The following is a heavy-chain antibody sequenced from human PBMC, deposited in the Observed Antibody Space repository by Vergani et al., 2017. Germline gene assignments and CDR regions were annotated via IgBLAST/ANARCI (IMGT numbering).Heavy chain of an antibody. CDR1: GGTFSSYA. D-gene: IGHD1-7*01. J-gene: IGHJ5*02. Sequence: QVQLVQSGAEVKKPGSSVKVSCKASGGTFSSYAISWVRQAPGQGLEWMGRIIPILGIANYAQKFQGRATITADKSTSTAYMELSRRRSEDTAVYYCARAEGNWNYDWFDPWGQGTLVTVSS. CDR2: IIPILGIA. CDR3: ARAEGNWNYDWFDP. V-gene: IGHV1-69*04.